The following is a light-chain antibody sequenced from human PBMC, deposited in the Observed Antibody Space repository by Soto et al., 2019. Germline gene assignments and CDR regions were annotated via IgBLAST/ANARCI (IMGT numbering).Light chain of an antibody. J-gene: IGLJ1*01. Sequence: QSVLTQPASVSGTPGQTVSISCTATTSNLGAGYDVHWYQLLPGTAPTLLISDNTNRPSGVPDRFSGSKSGSSASLAISGLQSEDEADYYCQSYDNSLRAYVFGPGTKVTVL. CDR3: QSYDNSLRAYV. CDR1: TSNLGAGYD. V-gene: IGLV1-40*01. CDR2: DNT.